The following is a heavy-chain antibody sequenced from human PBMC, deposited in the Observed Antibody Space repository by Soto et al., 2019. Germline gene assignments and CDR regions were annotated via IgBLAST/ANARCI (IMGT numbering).Heavy chain of an antibody. CDR3: ASGSLLVVINYYYGMDV. D-gene: IGHD2-15*01. J-gene: IGHJ6*02. Sequence: QVPLVQSGAEVKKPGSSVKVSCKASGGTFSSYAISWVRQAPGQGLEWMGGIIPIFGTANYAQKFQGRVTITADESTRTAYMELSSMRSEDTAVYYWASGSLLVVINYYYGMDVWGQGTTVTVSS. V-gene: IGHV1-69*01. CDR1: GGTFSSYA. CDR2: IIPIFGTA.